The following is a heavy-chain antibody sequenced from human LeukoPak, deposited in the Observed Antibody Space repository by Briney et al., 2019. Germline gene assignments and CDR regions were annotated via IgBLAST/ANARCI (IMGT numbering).Heavy chain of an antibody. Sequence: SETLSLTCTVSGGSISSSYYLGWIRQPPGEGLVGSGSIYYSGSTSYNPSIKSRVTISVDTSKNQFSLKLRSVTAADTAVYYCARQWPTAFDYWGQGTLVTVSS. J-gene: IGHJ4*02. V-gene: IGHV4-39*01. CDR2: IYYSGST. CDR1: GGSISSSYY. D-gene: IGHD1-26*01. CDR3: ARQWPTAFDY.